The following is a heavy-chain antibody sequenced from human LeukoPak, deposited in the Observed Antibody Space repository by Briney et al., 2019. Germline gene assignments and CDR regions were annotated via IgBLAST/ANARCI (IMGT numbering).Heavy chain of an antibody. CDR2: IRFDGSNK. D-gene: IGHD6-19*01. J-gene: IGHJ4*02. CDR1: GFTFSSYG. Sequence: GGSLRLSCAASGFTFSSYGMNWVRQAPGKGPEWVAFIRFDGSNKYYADSVKGRFTISRDNSKNTLYLQMNRLRAEDTAVYYCANLLSSGNLGDYWGQGTLVTVSS. V-gene: IGHV3-30*02. CDR3: ANLLSSGNLGDY.